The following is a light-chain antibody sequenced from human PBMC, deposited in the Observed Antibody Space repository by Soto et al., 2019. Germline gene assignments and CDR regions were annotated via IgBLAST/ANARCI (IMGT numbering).Light chain of an antibody. CDR1: QTINNW. CDR3: QHYNSYPWT. CDR2: HAS. Sequence: DIQITQSPSTPSASVGGRVTITCPASQTINNWLAWYQQKPGKAPNLLIYHASNLETGVPSRFSGSAYGTEFTLTISSLQPDDFATYYCQHYNSYPWTFGQGTKVDIK. J-gene: IGKJ1*01. V-gene: IGKV1-5*01.